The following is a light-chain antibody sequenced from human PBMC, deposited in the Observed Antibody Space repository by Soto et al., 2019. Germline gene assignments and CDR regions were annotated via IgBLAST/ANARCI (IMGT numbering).Light chain of an antibody. CDR3: QQRSSWWT. Sequence: EIVLTQSPDTLSLSPGERATLSCRASQSVSTYLAWYQQKPGQAPRLLIYDASNRATGIPARFSGSGSGTDFTLTISSLEPEDFAVYYCQQRSSWWTFGQGTKVEIK. CDR2: DAS. J-gene: IGKJ1*01. V-gene: IGKV3-11*01. CDR1: QSVSTY.